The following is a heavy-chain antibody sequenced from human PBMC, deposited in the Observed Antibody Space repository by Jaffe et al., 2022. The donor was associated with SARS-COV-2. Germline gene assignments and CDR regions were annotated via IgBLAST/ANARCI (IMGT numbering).Heavy chain of an antibody. J-gene: IGHJ4*02. V-gene: IGHV4-59*01. CDR1: GGSISRYY. Sequence: VQLQESGPGLVKPSETLSLTCIVSGGSISRYYWTWIRQSPGKGLEWIGYVYYSGATNYNPSLESRVTISVDTPRDQFSLTLSSVTAPDTAVYYCARYVVDTTGPYHSNYYFDSWGPGTLVTVSS. CDR3: ARYVVDTTGPYHSNYYFDS. CDR2: VYYSGAT. D-gene: IGHD1-26*01.